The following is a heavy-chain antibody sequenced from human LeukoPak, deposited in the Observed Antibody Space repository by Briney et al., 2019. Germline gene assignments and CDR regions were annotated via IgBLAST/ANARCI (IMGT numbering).Heavy chain of an antibody. CDR3: ARSATDAFDI. CDR1: GFTFRSFW. J-gene: IGHJ3*02. Sequence: GGSLRLSCAASGFTFRSFWMHWVRQEPGKGLVWVSHMNGDGTSISYADSVKGRFTISRDNAKNTLYLQMNRLKAEDTAVYYCARSATDAFDIWGQGTMVTVSS. CDR2: MNGDGTSI. V-gene: IGHV3-74*01. D-gene: IGHD6-19*01.